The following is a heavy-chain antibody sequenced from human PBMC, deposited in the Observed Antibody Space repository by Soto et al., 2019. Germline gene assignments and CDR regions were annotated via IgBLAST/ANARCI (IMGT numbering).Heavy chain of an antibody. J-gene: IGHJ5*02. V-gene: IGHV4-34*01. D-gene: IGHD3-10*01. Sequence: SETLSLTCAVYGGSFRGYYWSWFRQPPGKGLEWIGEINHSGSTNYNPSLKSRVTISVDTSKNQFSLKLSSVTAADTAVYYCARGIWLRFGELLYNWFDPWGQGTLVTVSS. CDR1: GGSFRGYY. CDR3: ARGIWLRFGELLYNWFDP. CDR2: INHSGST.